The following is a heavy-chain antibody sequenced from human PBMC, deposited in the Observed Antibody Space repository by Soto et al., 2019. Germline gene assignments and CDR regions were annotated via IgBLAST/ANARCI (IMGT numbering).Heavy chain of an antibody. D-gene: IGHD3-10*01. CDR2: ISYDGSNK. CDR3: AKDRTTMVRGVPGWFDP. CDR1: GFTFSSYG. J-gene: IGHJ5*02. Sequence: QVQLVESGGGVVQPGRSLRLSCAASGFTFSSYGMHWVRQAPGKGLEWVAVISYDGSNKYYADSVKGRFTISRDNSKNTLYLQMNSLRAEDTAVYYCAKDRTTMVRGVPGWFDPWGQGTLVTVSS. V-gene: IGHV3-30*18.